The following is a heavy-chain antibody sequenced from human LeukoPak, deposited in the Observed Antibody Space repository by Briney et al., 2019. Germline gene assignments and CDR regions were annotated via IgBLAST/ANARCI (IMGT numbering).Heavy chain of an antibody. J-gene: IGHJ4*02. CDR1: EFTVSSNY. Sequence: GGSLRLSCAASEFTVSSNYVSWVRQAPGRGLEWVSVIYSGGGTYSADFVKGRFTISRDNSKNTLYLQMNSLRVEDTAVYYCATGGPVASYFDYWGQGTLVTVSS. D-gene: IGHD5-12*01. V-gene: IGHV3-53*01. CDR2: IYSGGGT. CDR3: ATGGPVASYFDY.